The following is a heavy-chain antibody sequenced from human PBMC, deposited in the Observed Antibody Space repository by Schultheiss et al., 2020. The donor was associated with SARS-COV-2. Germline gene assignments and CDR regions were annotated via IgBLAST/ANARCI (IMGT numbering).Heavy chain of an antibody. D-gene: IGHD3-3*01. J-gene: IGHJ6*02. CDR1: GGSISSYY. Sequence: SETLSLTCTVSGGSISSYYWSWIRQPPGKGLEWIGFIYRGGTTYYNASLKSRVTILLDTSKNQFSLKLSSVTAADTAVYYCARGLVWSGYYNYYYGMDVWGQGTTVTVSS. CDR2: IYRGGTT. V-gene: IGHV4-4*09. CDR3: ARGLVWSGYYNYYYGMDV.